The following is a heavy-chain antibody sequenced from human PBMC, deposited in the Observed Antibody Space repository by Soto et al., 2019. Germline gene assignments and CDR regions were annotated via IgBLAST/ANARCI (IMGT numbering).Heavy chain of an antibody. J-gene: IGHJ6*02. V-gene: IGHV1-69*13. CDR2: IIPIFGTA. CDR1: GGTFSSYA. D-gene: IGHD5-12*01. CDR3: ATGITDIVATISASGYYYYGMDV. Sequence: SVKVSCKASGGTFSSYAISGVRQAPGQGLEWMGGIIPIFGTANYAQKFQGRVTITSDESTSTADMELSSLRSEDTAVYYCATGITDIVATISASGYYYYGMDVWGQGTTVTVSS.